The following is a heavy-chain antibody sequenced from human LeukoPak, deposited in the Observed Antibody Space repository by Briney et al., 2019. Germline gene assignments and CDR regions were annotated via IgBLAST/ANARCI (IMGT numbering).Heavy chain of an antibody. J-gene: IGHJ4*02. CDR3: ARDIYASGSYYFDY. CDR1: GFTFSSYG. V-gene: IGHV3-33*01. Sequence: GSLRLSFAASGFTFSSYGMPWVRQAPGKGLEWGADIWYDGSNKYYADSVKGRFTISRDNSKNTLFLQMNSLRAEDTAVYYCARDIYASGSYYFDYWGQGTLVTVSS. CDR2: IWYDGSNK. D-gene: IGHD3-10*01.